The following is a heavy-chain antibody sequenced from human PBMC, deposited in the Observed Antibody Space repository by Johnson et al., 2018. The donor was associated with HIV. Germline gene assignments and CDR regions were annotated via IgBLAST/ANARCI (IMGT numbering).Heavy chain of an antibody. J-gene: IGHJ3*02. CDR3: AKESSSGWDPISFDI. CDR2: VKSKTDGGTI. Sequence: VQLVESGGGLVKPGGSLRLSCAASGFTFSDAWMNWVRQAPGKGLEWVGRVKSKTDGGTIDYAAPVQGRFRISRDGSKNTLYLQMNSLRVEDTAVYDCAKESSSGWDPISFDIWGQGTMVTVSS. V-gene: IGHV3-15*01. D-gene: IGHD6-19*01. CDR1: GFTFSDAW.